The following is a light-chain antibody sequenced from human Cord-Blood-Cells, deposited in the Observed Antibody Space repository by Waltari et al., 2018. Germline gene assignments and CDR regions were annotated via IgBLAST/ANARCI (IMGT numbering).Light chain of an antibody. CDR1: SIAVGGYNY. Sequence: QSALTQPASVSGSPGQSITISCTGTSIAVGGYNYVPWYQQHPGKAPKLMIYDVSNRPTGVSNRFSGSKSGNTASLTISGLQAEDEADYYCSSYTSSSTLYVFGTGTKVTVL. CDR2: DVS. J-gene: IGLJ1*01. V-gene: IGLV2-14*01. CDR3: SSYTSSSTLYV.